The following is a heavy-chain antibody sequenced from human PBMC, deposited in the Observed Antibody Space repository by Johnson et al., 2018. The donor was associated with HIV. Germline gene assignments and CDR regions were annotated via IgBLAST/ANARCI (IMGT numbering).Heavy chain of an antibody. D-gene: IGHD6-6*01. Sequence: QVRLVESGGGVVQPGRSLRLSCAASGFTFSSYAMHWVRQAPGKGLEWVAVISYDGSNKYYADSVKGRFTISRDSSKNTLYLQMNSLRAEDTAVYYCARAEQLAGGAFDIWGQGTMVTVSS. CDR1: GFTFSSYA. CDR3: ARAEQLAGGAFDI. J-gene: IGHJ3*02. V-gene: IGHV3-30-3*01. CDR2: ISYDGSNK.